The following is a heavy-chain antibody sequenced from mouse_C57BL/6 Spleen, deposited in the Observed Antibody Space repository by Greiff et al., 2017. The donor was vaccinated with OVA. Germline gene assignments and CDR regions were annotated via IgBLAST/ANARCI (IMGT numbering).Heavy chain of an antibody. CDR1: GYTFTSYW. Sequence: VQLQQPGAELVRPGTSVKLSCKASGYTFTSYWMHWVKQRPGQGLEWIGVIDPSDSYTNYNQKFKGKATLTVDTSSSTAYMQLSSLTSEDSAVYYCARSEENYAMDYWGQGTSVTVSS. J-gene: IGHJ4*01. CDR3: ARSEENYAMDY. V-gene: IGHV1-59*01. CDR2: IDPSDSYT.